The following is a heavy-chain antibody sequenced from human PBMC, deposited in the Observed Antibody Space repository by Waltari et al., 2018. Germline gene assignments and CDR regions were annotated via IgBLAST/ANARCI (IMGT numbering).Heavy chain of an antibody. CDR3: AKDTAGGSGSYLDV. CDR1: GFTFDDYA. D-gene: IGHD3-10*01. Sequence: EVQLVESGGGLVQPGRSLRLSCAASGFTFDDYAMHWVRQAPGKGLWWCSGISWNSGSIGYADSVKGRFTISRDNAKNSLYLQMNSLRAEDTALYYCAKDTAGGSGSYLDVWGKGTTVTVSS. CDR2: ISWNSGSI. V-gene: IGHV3-9*01. J-gene: IGHJ6*03.